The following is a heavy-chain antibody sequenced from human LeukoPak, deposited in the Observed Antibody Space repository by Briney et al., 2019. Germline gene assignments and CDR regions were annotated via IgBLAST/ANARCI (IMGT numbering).Heavy chain of an antibody. D-gene: IGHD3-10*01. CDR1: GFTFKTHD. Sequence: QPGGSLRLSCVVCGFTFKTHDMTWVRQAPGKGLEWVSTISGSGDTTYYADSVKGRFTISRDNSKNTLFLQMNSLRAQDTAIYYCAKASYYLGYYYGMDVWGQGTTVTVSS. J-gene: IGHJ6*02. CDR2: ISGSGDTT. V-gene: IGHV3-23*01. CDR3: AKASYYLGYYYGMDV.